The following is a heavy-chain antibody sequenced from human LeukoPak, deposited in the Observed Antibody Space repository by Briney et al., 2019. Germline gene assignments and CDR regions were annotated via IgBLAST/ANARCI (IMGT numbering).Heavy chain of an antibody. V-gene: IGHV5-51*01. CDR2: IYPGDSDT. J-gene: IGHJ4*02. Sequence: KSGESLKISCQGSGYSFSTHWIGWVRQMPGKGLEWMGIIYPGDSDTRYSPSFQGQVTISADKSISTAYLQWSSLKASDTAMYYCARSYGSGSYSEYWGQGTLLTVSS. CDR1: GYSFSTHW. CDR3: ARSYGSGSYSEY. D-gene: IGHD3-10*01.